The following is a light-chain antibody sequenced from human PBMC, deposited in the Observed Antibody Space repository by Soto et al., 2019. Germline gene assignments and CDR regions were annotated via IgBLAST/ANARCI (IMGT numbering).Light chain of an antibody. CDR1: QSVGSD. CDR2: GAS. Sequence: EIVMTQSPATLSVSPGERATLSCRAGQSVGSDLAWYQQKPGQAPRLLIYGASTRATGVPARFSGSGSGTEFTLTISSPQSEDFAVYYCQQYSNWPPWTFGQGTKVEVK. J-gene: IGKJ1*01. CDR3: QQYSNWPPWT. V-gene: IGKV3D-15*01.